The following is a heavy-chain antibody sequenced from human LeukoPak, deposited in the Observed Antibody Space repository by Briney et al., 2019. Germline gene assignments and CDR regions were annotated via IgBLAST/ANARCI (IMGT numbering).Heavy chain of an antibody. Sequence: PSETLSLTCSVSGVSISSGSNYWGWIRQPPGKTLEWIGSIYSSGSTYYNPSLKSRVIILIDTAKNHFSLNLGSVTAADTAVYYCARSDGYGLVGIWGQGTMITVSS. D-gene: IGHD3-10*01. CDR2: IYSSGST. CDR3: ARSDGYGLVGI. CDR1: GVSISSGSNY. V-gene: IGHV4-39*07. J-gene: IGHJ3*02.